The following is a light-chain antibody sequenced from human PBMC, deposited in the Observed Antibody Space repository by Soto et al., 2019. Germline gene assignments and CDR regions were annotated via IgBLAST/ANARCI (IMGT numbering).Light chain of an antibody. V-gene: IGLV2-14*03. CDR1: SSDVGTYNY. CDR2: DVS. CDR3: SSYTSSSTLL. Sequence: QSALTQPASVSGSPGQSITISCTGTSSDVGTYNYVSWYQHYPGKAPKLMIYDVSNRPSGVSNRFSGSKSGNRASLTISGLQAEDEADYYCSSYTSSSTLLFGGGTKLTVL. J-gene: IGLJ2*01.